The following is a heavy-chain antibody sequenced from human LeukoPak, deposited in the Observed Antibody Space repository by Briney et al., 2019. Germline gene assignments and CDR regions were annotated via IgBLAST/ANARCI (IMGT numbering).Heavy chain of an antibody. J-gene: IGHJ4*02. CDR2: IIPIFGTA. V-gene: IGHV1-69*05. Sequence: ASVKVSCKASGGTFSSYAISWVRQAPGQGLEWMGRIIPIFGTANYAQKFQGRVTITTDESTSTAYMELSSLGSEDTAVYYCARYYYGSGSSPWYWGQGTLVTVSS. CDR1: GGTFSSYA. D-gene: IGHD3-10*01. CDR3: ARYYYGSGSSPWY.